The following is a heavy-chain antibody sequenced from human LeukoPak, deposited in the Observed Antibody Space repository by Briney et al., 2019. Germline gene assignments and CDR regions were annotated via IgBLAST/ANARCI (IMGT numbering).Heavy chain of an antibody. J-gene: IGHJ4*02. CDR1: GFTFSSYE. Sequence: GRSLRLSCAAAGFTFSSYEMNWVRQAAGKGLEWVSYISSSGSTIYYADSVKGRFTISRGNSKNTLYLQMNSLRPEDTAVYYCARAGGQLLHGFGYFEYWGQGTLVTVSS. V-gene: IGHV3-48*03. D-gene: IGHD6-13*01. CDR3: ARAGGQLLHGFGYFEY. CDR2: ISSSGSTI.